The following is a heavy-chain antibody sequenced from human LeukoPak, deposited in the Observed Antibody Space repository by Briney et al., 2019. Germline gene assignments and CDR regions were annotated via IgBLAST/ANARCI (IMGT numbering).Heavy chain of an antibody. CDR2: ISAYNGNT. Sequence: ASVKVSCKASGYTFSNYGISWVRQAPGQGLEWMGWISAYNGNTNYAQKLQGRVTMTTDTSTSTAYMELRSLRSDDTAVYYCARDIANIVVVVAATPWYFDLWGRGTLVTVSS. D-gene: IGHD2-15*01. J-gene: IGHJ2*01. CDR1: GYTFSNYG. CDR3: ARDIANIVVVVAATPWYFDL. V-gene: IGHV1-18*01.